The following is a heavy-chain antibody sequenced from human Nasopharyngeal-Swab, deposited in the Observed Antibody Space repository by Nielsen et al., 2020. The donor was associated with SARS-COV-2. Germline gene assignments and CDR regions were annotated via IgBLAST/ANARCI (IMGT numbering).Heavy chain of an antibody. J-gene: IGHJ5*02. D-gene: IGHD2-8*01. V-gene: IGHV4-34*01. Sequence: SETLSLTCTVSGGSIRSYYWSWIRQPPGKGLEWIGEINHSGSTNYNPSLKSRVTISVDTSKNQFSLKLSSVTAADTAVYYCARHASHIVLMVYAMGWFDPWGQGTLVTVSS. CDR1: GGSIRSYY. CDR2: INHSGST. CDR3: ARHASHIVLMVYAMGWFDP.